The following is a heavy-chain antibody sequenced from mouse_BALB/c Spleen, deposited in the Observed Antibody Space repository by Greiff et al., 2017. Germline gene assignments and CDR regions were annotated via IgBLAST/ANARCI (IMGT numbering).Heavy chain of an antibody. J-gene: IGHJ2*01. CDR1: GYTFTDYE. CDR2: IDPETGGT. D-gene: IGHD2-3*01. CDR3: TRSGGWLLLIDY. V-gene: IGHV1-15*01. Sequence: QVQLQQSGAELVRPGASVTLSCKASGYTFTDYEMHWVKQTPVHGLEWIGAIDPETGGTAYNQKFKGKATLTADKSSSTAYMELRSLTSEDSAVYYCTRSGGWLLLIDYWGQGTTLTVSS.